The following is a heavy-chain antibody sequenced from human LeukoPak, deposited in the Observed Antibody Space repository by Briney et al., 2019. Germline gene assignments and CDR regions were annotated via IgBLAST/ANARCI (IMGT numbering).Heavy chain of an antibody. CDR2: IYHSGST. Sequence: SETLSLTCTVSGYSISSGYYWAWIRQPPGKGLEWIGYIYHSGSTNYNPSFKSRVTISVDTSKNQFSLKLSSVTAADTAVYYCARFMINRDAFDIWGQGTMVTVSS. J-gene: IGHJ3*02. D-gene: IGHD3-16*01. CDR3: ARFMINRDAFDI. CDR1: GYSISSGYY. V-gene: IGHV4-38-2*02.